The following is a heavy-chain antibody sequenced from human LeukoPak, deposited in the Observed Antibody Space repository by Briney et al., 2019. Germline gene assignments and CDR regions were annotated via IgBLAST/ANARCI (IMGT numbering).Heavy chain of an antibody. CDR3: ARYQQLVRGHWFDP. V-gene: IGHV4-34*10. J-gene: IGHJ5*02. CDR1: GGSFRGYY. Sequence: SETLSLTCGVSGGSFRGYYWSWIRLSPGRGLEWIGEITHSGATKYNPSLASRLTISVDKSKNQFSLKLSSVTAADTAVYYCARYQQLVRGHWFDPWGQGTLVTVSS. D-gene: IGHD6-13*01. CDR2: ITHSGAT.